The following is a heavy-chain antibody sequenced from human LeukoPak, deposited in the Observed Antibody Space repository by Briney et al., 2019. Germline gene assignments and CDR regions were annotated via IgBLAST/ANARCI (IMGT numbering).Heavy chain of an antibody. J-gene: IGHJ4*02. Sequence: TGGSLRLSCAASGFTFSSHGMNWVRQAPGKGLEWVSYISSTSTTIYHAASVKGRFTISRDNAKNSLYLEMNSLRVEDTAVYYCARVAYGSGSYYGTFDYWGQGTLVTVSS. V-gene: IGHV3-48*01. CDR1: GFTFSSHG. CDR2: ISSTSTTI. CDR3: ARVAYGSGSYYGTFDY. D-gene: IGHD3-10*01.